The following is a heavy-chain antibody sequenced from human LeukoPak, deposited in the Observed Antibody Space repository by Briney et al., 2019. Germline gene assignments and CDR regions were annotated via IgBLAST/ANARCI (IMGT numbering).Heavy chain of an antibody. CDR1: GFTFSNYW. D-gene: IGHD6-19*01. Sequence: GGSLRLSCAASGFTFSNYWMSWVRQAPGKGLEWVANINQYGNDKYYVDSVKGRFTISRDNAKNSLYLQMNSLRAEDTAIYYCAKDREQWLVRVFFDYWGQGTLVTVSS. CDR2: INQYGNDK. CDR3: AKDREQWLVRVFFDY. V-gene: IGHV3-7*01. J-gene: IGHJ4*02.